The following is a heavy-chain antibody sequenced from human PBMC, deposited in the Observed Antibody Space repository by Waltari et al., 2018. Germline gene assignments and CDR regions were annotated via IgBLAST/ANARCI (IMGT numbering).Heavy chain of an antibody. V-gene: IGHV3-23*03. CDR2: IYSGGST. D-gene: IGHD1-1*01. CDR3: AKWKLPTVKCMDV. Sequence: EVQLLESGGGLVQPGGSLRLSCAASGFTFSSYAMSWVSQAPGKGLEWVSVIYSGGSTYYADSVKGRFTISRDNSKNTLYLQMNSLRAEDTAVYYCAKWKLPTVKCMDVWGQGTTVTVSS. CDR1: GFTFSSYA. J-gene: IGHJ6*02.